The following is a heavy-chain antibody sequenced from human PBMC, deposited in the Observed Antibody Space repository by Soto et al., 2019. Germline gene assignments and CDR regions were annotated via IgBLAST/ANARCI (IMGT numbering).Heavy chain of an antibody. J-gene: IGHJ5*02. CDR1: GESFSGYY. CDR2: INHSGST. CDR3: ARGKGKPVPRIDIVATTGPRYNWFDP. Sequence: PSETLSLTCAVYGESFSGYYWSWIRQPPGKGLEWIGEINHSGSTNYNPSLKSRVTISVDTSKNQFSLKLSSVTAADTAVYYCARGKGKPVPRIDIVATTGPRYNWFDPWGQGTLVTVSS. D-gene: IGHD5-12*01. V-gene: IGHV4-34*01.